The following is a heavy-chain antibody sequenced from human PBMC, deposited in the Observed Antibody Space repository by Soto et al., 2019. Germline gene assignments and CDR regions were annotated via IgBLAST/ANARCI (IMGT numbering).Heavy chain of an antibody. CDR2: IYYSGST. D-gene: IGHD6-19*01. Sequence: QVQLQESGPGLVKPSETLSHTCTVSRGSISSSYWSWIRQPPRKRLEWIGYIYYSGSTNYHPSLQSRVTISVDTSNNHCSLKLSYVNAADTGLYYWARDSSGWYRSFWFAPWGQGTLVTVSS. J-gene: IGHJ5*02. CDR1: RGSISSSY. V-gene: IGHV4-59*01. CDR3: ARDSSGWYRSFWFAP.